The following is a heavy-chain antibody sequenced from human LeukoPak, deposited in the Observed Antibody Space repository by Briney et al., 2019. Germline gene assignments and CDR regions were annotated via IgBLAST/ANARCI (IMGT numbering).Heavy chain of an antibody. CDR3: ARDKGDDFDY. Sequence: SETLSLTCTVSGGSISSYYWSWIRQPPGKGLEWIGYIYYSGSTNYNPSLKSRVTISVDTSKNQFSLKLSSVTAADTAVYYCARDKGDDFDYWGQGTLVTVSS. D-gene: IGHD2-21*01. V-gene: IGHV4-59*12. CDR2: IYYSGST. J-gene: IGHJ4*02. CDR1: GGSISSYY.